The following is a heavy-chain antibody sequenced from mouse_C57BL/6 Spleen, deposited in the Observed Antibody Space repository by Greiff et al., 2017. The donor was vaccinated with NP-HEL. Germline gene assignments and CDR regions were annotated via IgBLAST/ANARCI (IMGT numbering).Heavy chain of an antibody. Sequence: EVQLQQSGPELVKPGASVKISCKASGYTFTDYYMNWVKQSHGKSLEWIGDINPNNGGTSYNQKFKGKATLTVDKSSSTAYMELRSLTSEDSAVYYCARYILDDAMDYWGQGTSVTVSS. CDR1: GYTFTDYY. J-gene: IGHJ4*01. CDR2: INPNNGGT. CDR3: ARYILDDAMDY. V-gene: IGHV1-26*01.